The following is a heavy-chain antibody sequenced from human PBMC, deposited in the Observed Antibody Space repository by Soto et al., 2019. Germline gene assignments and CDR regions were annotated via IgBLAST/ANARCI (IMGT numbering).Heavy chain of an antibody. CDR2: ISPMFGAA. V-gene: IGHV1-69*01. CDR1: GGTFNTYA. D-gene: IGHD3-10*01. J-gene: IGHJ4*01. Sequence: QVQLVQSGAEMKKPGSSVKVSCQSSGGTFNTYAMNWVRQAPGQGPEWMGDISPMFGAANYAPKFQGRVTITAEESTGTSYMQLSSLTSEDTALYFCAREVQVHTPAFVYWGHGPVVTVSS. CDR3: AREVQVHTPAFVY.